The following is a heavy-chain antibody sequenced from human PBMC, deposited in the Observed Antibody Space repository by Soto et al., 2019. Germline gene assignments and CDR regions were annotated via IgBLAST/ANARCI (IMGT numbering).Heavy chain of an antibody. CDR3: ARQGEVDYYYYGMDV. J-gene: IGHJ6*02. Sequence: QVQLVESGGGVVQPGRSLRLSCAASGFTFSSYGMHWVRQAPGKGLEWVAVIWYDGSNKYYADSVKGRFTISRDNSKNTLYLQMNSLRAEDTAVYYCARQGEVDYYYYGMDVWGQGTTVTVSS. CDR2: IWYDGSNK. V-gene: IGHV3-33*01. CDR1: GFTFSSYG. D-gene: IGHD3-10*01.